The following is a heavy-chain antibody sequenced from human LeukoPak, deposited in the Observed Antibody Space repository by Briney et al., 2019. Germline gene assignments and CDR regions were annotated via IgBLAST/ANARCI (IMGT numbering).Heavy chain of an antibody. CDR3: AKKTGYSSGWASEYFQH. J-gene: IGHJ1*01. CDR1: GFTFSDYA. CDR2: ISDDGIKK. Sequence: GGSLRLSCAASGFTFSDYAMHWVRQAPGKGLEWVAIISDDGIKKYYADSKKGRFTISRDNSKNTPYLQMNSLRAEDTAVYYCAKKTGYSSGWASEYFQHWGQGTLVTVSS. V-gene: IGHV3-30*07. D-gene: IGHD6-19*01.